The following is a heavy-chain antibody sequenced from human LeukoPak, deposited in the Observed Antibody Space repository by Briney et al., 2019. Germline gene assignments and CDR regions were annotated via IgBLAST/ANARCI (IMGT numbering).Heavy chain of an antibody. D-gene: IGHD2-2*01. CDR1: GYTFTSYG. J-gene: IGHJ4*02. Sequence: ASVKVSCKASGYTFTSYGISWVRQAPGQGLEWMGWISAYNGNTNYAQKLQGRVTMATDTSTSTAYMELRSLRSDDTAVYYCARALTSWETFDYWGQGTLVTVSS. CDR2: ISAYNGNT. V-gene: IGHV1-18*01. CDR3: ARALTSWETFDY.